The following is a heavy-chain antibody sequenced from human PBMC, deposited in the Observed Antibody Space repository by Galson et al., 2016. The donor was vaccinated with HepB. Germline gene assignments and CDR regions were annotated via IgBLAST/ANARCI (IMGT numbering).Heavy chain of an antibody. CDR1: GDSVSSNSAA. CDR2: TFYRSKWYR. D-gene: IGHD1-26*01. Sequence: CAISGDSVSSNSAAWNRIRQSPSRGLEWLGRTFYRSKWYRDYAMSVNSRISIDPDASKNQLSLQLNSVTPEDTAVYYCARGWRGGTYFSFDFWGQGTPVTVSS. V-gene: IGHV6-1*01. CDR3: ARGWRGGTYFSFDF. J-gene: IGHJ4*02.